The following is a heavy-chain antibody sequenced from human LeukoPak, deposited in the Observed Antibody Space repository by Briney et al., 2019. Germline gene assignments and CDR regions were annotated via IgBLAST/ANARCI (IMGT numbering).Heavy chain of an antibody. Sequence: PSETLSLTCTVSGGSISSSSYNWGWIRQPPGKGLEWSVSISYSGSTYYTPSLKSPITISVDTSKNQYSLKLSSVTAADPAVYYCASLGYCSGGSCRYFDYWGQGTLVTVSS. CDR1: GGSISSSSYN. J-gene: IGHJ4*02. V-gene: IGHV4-39*01. CDR2: ISYSGST. CDR3: ASLGYCSGGSCRYFDY. D-gene: IGHD2-15*01.